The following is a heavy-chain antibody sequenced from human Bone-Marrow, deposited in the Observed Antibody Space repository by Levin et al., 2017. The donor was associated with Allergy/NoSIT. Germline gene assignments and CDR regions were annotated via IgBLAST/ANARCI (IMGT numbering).Heavy chain of an antibody. V-gene: IGHV3-23*01. CDR2: ISDSGGST. CDR3: AKIPYSSVAGYFDY. J-gene: IGHJ4*02. D-gene: IGHD6-19*01. Sequence: GESLKISCAASGFIFSSYAMSWVRRAPGEGLESVSAISDSGGSTYYADSVKGRFTISRDNSKNTLYLQMNSLRAEDTAVYYCAKIPYSSVAGYFDYLGQGTLVTVSS. CDR1: GFIFSSYA.